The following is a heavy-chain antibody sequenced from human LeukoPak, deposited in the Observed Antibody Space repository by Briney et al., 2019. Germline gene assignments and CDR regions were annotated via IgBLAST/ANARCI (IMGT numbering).Heavy chain of an antibody. CDR1: GFTFSSYA. CDR2: IWYDGSNK. CDR3: AREGFLRYFGD. V-gene: IGHV3-33*08. D-gene: IGHD3-9*01. J-gene: IGHJ4*02. Sequence: GGSLRLSCAASGFTFSSYAMHWVRQAPGKGLEWVAVIWYDGSNKYYADSVKGRFTISRDNSKNTLYLQMNSLRAEDTAVYYCAREGFLRYFGDWGQGTLVTVSS.